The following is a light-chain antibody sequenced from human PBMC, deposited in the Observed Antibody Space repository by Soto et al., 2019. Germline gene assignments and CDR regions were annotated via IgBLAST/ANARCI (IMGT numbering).Light chain of an antibody. CDR1: SGDVGGYNY. Sequence: QSALTQPASVSGSPGQSITISFTGTSGDVGGYNYVSWYQQHPGKAPKLMIYDVSNRPSGVSNRFSGSKSGSTASLTISGLQDEVEADYYCSSYTSLSTLVFGTGTNVTVL. CDR3: SSYTSLSTLV. J-gene: IGLJ1*01. V-gene: IGLV2-14*01. CDR2: DVS.